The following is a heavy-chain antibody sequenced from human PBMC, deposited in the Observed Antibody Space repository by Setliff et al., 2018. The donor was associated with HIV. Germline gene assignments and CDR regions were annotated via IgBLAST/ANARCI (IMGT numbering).Heavy chain of an antibody. J-gene: IGHJ2*01. CDR3: ASRITMIAKAYWYFDL. Sequence: ASETLSLTCTVSGGSISSYYWSWIRQPPGKGLEWIGYIYYSGSTYYNPSLKSRVTISVDTSKNQFSLKLSSVTAADTAVYYCASRITMIAKAYWYFDLWGRGTLVTVSS. D-gene: IGHD3-22*01. V-gene: IGHV4-59*06. CDR2: IYYSGST. CDR1: GGSISSYY.